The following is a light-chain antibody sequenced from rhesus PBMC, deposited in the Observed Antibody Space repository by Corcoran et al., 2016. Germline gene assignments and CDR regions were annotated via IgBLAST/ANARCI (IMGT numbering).Light chain of an antibody. J-gene: IGKJ2*01. CDR2: LVS. Sequence: DIVMIQTPLSLPVTLGEPASISCRSSPSLVYSDGKTYLYWYLQNPGQSPRFMMDLVSKRAPGVPDKVSGSWSGTDFTLKISRVEAEDGGVYYCMQALRAPYSFGQGTKVEIK. CDR3: MQALRAPYS. CDR1: PSLVYSDGKTY. V-gene: IGKV2-82*02.